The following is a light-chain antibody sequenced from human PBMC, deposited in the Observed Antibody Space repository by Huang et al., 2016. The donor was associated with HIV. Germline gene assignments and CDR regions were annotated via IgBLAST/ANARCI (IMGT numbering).Light chain of an antibody. CDR2: DAS. Sequence: EIVLTQSPATLYLSPGERATLSCRASQLVVNLAWYQHKPGQAPRLLIYDASNRASGIPARFSGSGSGTDFTLTVNILQPEDSAVYYCQQRNSWPPITFGQGTRLEIK. CDR1: QLVVN. V-gene: IGKV3-11*01. J-gene: IGKJ5*01. CDR3: QQRNSWPPIT.